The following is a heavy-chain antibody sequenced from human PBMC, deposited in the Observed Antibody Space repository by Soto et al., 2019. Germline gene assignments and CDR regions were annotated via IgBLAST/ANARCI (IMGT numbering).Heavy chain of an antibody. J-gene: IGHJ6*02. V-gene: IGHV1-69*01. CDR3: ARVLYYGSGSYYPYGMDV. CDR1: GVYFHNHG. Sequence: QVQLVQSGAEVKKPGSSVKVSCKTSGVYFHNHGIGWVRQAPGHGLEWMGGVSPPFRTSNYARKFQGRISVTEDASTGTVTMELSSLTSEATAQYYCARVLYYGSGSYYPYGMDVWGQGPTVTVSS. D-gene: IGHD3-10*01. CDR2: VSPPFRTS.